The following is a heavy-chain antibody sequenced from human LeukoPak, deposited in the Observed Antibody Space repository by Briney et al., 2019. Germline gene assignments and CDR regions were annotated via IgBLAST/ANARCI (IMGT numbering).Heavy chain of an antibody. CDR2: ISAYNGNT. Sequence: ASVKVSCKASGYTFTSYGISWVRQAPGQGLEWMGWISAYNGNTNYAQKLQGRVTMTTDTSTSTAYMELRSLRSDDTAVYYCAKRTSYYYDSSGYYEDRFDYWGQGTLVTVSS. CDR1: GYTFTSYG. D-gene: IGHD3-22*01. J-gene: IGHJ4*02. CDR3: AKRTSYYYDSSGYYEDRFDY. V-gene: IGHV1-18*01.